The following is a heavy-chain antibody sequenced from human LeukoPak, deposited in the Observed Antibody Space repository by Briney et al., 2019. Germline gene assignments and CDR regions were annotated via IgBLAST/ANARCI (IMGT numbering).Heavy chain of an antibody. D-gene: IGHD3-10*01. CDR2: IKEDGSES. CDR3: AKAGLLWSGESWMDV. Sequence: GGSLRLSCVASGFTFGKYWMSWVRQAPGKGLEWVANIKEDGSESHYVDSVKGRFTISRDNAKNSLYLQMNSLRAEDTAMYFCAKAGLLWSGESWMDVWGQGTTVTVSS. V-gene: IGHV3-7*01. J-gene: IGHJ6*02. CDR1: GFTFGKYW.